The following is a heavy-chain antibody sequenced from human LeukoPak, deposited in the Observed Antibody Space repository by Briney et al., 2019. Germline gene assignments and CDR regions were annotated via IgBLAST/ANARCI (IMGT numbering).Heavy chain of an antibody. CDR3: ARHLYSSSSNWFDP. D-gene: IGHD6-13*01. CDR2: IYYSGST. CDR1: GGSISSYY. J-gene: IGHJ5*02. Sequence: PSETLSLTCTVSGGSISSYYWSWIRQPPGKGLEWIGSIYYSGSTYYNPSLKSRVTISVDTSKNQFSLKLSSVTAADTAVYYCARHLYSSSSNWFDPWGQGTLVTVSS. V-gene: IGHV4-59*05.